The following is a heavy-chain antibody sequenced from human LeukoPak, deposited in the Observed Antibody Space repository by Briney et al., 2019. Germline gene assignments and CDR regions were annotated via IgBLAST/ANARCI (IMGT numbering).Heavy chain of an antibody. CDR2: IKQDGSEK. Sequence: GGSLRLSCAASGFTFSSYWMSWVRQAPGKGLEWVANIKQDGSEKYYVDSVKGRFTISRDNAKNSLYLQMNSLRAKDTAVYYCASAMTTVSIGDAFDIWGQGTMVTVSS. CDR1: GFTFSSYW. V-gene: IGHV3-7*01. J-gene: IGHJ3*02. D-gene: IGHD4-17*01. CDR3: ASAMTTVSIGDAFDI.